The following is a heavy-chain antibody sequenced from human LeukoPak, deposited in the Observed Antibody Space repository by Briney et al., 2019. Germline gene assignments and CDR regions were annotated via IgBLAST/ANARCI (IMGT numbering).Heavy chain of an antibody. CDR3: ARGFGFGESQRNYFMDV. CDR2: IYHRGST. J-gene: IGHJ6*03. Sequence: SETLSLTCFVSSYSISRGYYWGWIRQSPGKGLEYIGSIYHRGSTYYNPSLRRRVTMSVDTSKNQFSLKLSSVTAADTAVYYCARGFGFGESQRNYFMDVWGKGTTVTISS. CDR1: SYSISRGYY. V-gene: IGHV4-38-2*02. D-gene: IGHD3-10*01.